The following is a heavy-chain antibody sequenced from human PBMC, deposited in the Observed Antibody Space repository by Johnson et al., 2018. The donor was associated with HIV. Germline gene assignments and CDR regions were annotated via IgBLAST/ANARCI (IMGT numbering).Heavy chain of an antibody. V-gene: IGHV3-15*01. CDR3: TSVSSGWYGGAFDI. J-gene: IGHJ3*02. D-gene: IGHD6-19*01. Sequence: MQLVESGGGLVKPGGSLTLSCAASGFTFSNACMTWVRQAPGKGLEWVGRIKTKTDVGTPDYPAPVKGRFTISRDDSKNTLYLQMNSLKIEDTAVYYCTSVSSGWYGGAFDIWGQGTMVTVSS. CDR2: IKTKTDVGTP. CDR1: GFTFSNAC.